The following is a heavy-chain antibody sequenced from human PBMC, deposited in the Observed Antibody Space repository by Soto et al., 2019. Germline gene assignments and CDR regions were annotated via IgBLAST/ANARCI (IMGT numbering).Heavy chain of an antibody. V-gene: IGHV3-7*01. CDR1: GFTFSSYW. J-gene: IGHJ6*03. CDR2: IKQDGSEK. D-gene: IGHD3-10*01. Sequence: EVQLVESGGGLVQPGGSLRLSCAASGFTFSSYWMSWVRQAPGKGLEWVANIKQDGSEKCYVDSVKGRFTISRDNAKKPLYLKMNSLRAADTAVYYCEDTHYGSSDYYMYVWGKGPTVTVSS. CDR3: EDTHYGSSDYYMYV.